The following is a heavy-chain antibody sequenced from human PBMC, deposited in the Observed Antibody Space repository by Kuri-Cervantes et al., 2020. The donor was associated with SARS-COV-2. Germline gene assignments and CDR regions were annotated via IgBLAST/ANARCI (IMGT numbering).Heavy chain of an antibody. D-gene: IGHD4-11*01. J-gene: IGHJ4*02. V-gene: IGHV4-59*01. Sequence: SETLSLTCSVSGGSINSYYWSWIRQAPGKGLEWLGHVYYDGTTNYNPSLKRRATISLATSKSQFFLQLDSVTAADTAVYSCARASTSFDDWGQGTPVTVSS. CDR3: ARASTSFDD. CDR1: GGSINSYY. CDR2: VYYDGTT.